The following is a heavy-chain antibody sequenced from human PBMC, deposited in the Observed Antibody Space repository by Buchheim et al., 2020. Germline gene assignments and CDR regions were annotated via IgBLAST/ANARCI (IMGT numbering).Heavy chain of an antibody. CDR3: ARDYCSGGSCYNWFDP. V-gene: IGHV3-11*01. D-gene: IGHD2-15*01. Sequence: QVQLVESGGGLVKPGGSLRLSCAASGFTFSDYSMSWIRQAPGKGLEWVSYISSTGNTIYYADSVKGRFTISRDDANNSLSLQMNSLRAEDTAVYYCARDYCSGGSCYNWFDPWGQGTL. CDR2: ISSTGNTI. J-gene: IGHJ5*02. CDR1: GFTFSDYS.